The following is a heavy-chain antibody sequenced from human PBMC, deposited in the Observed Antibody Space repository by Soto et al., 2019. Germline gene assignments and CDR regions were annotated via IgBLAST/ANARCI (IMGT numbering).Heavy chain of an antibody. J-gene: IGHJ4*02. CDR1: GFTFRGYA. Sequence: PGGSLRLSCEGSGFTFRGYAMSWVRQAPGKGLEWVTAITGSGGNTYHADSVKGRFTISRDNSKNTLYLQMNSLRAEDTAVYYCAKISGGYFVDWGQGTLVTVSS. CDR2: ITGSGGNT. V-gene: IGHV3-23*01. D-gene: IGHD3-22*01. CDR3: AKISGGYFVD.